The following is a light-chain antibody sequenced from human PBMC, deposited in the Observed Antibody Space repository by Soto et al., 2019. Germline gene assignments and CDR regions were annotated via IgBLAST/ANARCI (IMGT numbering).Light chain of an antibody. J-gene: IGKJ5*01. CDR1: KDINKH. Sequence: DIQMTQSPTPLSCSLRDIVTITCPASKDINKHLIWHHQQPGTPPKLLIYDASDLATGVPSRFSGSGSGTGFTFTISSLQPEDFATYYCQQYESLPLTFGQGTRLEI. CDR3: QQYESLPLT. V-gene: IGKV1-33*01. CDR2: DAS.